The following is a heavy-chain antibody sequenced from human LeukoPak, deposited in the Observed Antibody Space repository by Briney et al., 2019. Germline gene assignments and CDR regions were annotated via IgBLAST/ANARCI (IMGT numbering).Heavy chain of an antibody. CDR1: GGSFSGYY. Sequence: SETLSLTCAVYGGSFSGYYCGWIRQPPGKGLEWVGEIDNRGGRNHNPSLKSRVTISLDTSKNQFSLKLSSVTAADTAVYYCARALASDGSGSYHYWGQGTLVTVSS. V-gene: IGHV4-34*01. CDR2: IDNRGGR. J-gene: IGHJ4*02. D-gene: IGHD3-10*01. CDR3: ARALASDGSGSYHY.